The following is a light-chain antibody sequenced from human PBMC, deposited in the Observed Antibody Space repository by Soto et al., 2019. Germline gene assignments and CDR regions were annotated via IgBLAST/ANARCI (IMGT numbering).Light chain of an antibody. V-gene: IGKV3-15*01. Sequence: EIVMTQFPATLSLSPGERATLSCRASQSVGSNLAWYQQKPGQGPRLLIYGASTRATGIPVRFSGSGYGTEFILTINSLQSEDFVVYYCQHYNPWPGFGQGTKLEIK. CDR3: QHYNPWPG. J-gene: IGKJ2*01. CDR1: QSVGSN. CDR2: GAS.